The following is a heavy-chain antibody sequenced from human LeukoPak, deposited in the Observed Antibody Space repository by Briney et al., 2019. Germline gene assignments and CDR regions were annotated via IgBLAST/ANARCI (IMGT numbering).Heavy chain of an antibody. J-gene: IGHJ4*02. CDR2: ISGGGDTA. V-gene: IGHV3-23*01. D-gene: IGHD6-13*01. CDR3: ATDSNHFHF. CDR1: GLTFNTYP. Sequence: PGGSLTLSCAASGLTFNTYPMAWVRHAPGRGLEWVSRISGGGDTAYYTDSVKGRLTIYRDNSKHTLFLKMNRLRAEDTDIYFCATDSNHFHFWGQGTLVTVSS.